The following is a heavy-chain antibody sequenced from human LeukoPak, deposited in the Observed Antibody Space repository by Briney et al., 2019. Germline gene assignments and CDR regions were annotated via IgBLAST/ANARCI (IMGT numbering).Heavy chain of an antibody. V-gene: IGHV3-66*01. CDR3: ARDTRSAAAGTRGSDY. CDR2: INSSGST. D-gene: IGHD6-13*01. CDR1: GFTASSNY. J-gene: IGHJ4*02. Sequence: RGSLRLSSAASGFTASSNYMSWVRQVPGEGLGCVSVINSSGSTYYADSVKERFTISRNNSKSTLYLQMNSLRAEDTAVYYCARDTRSAAAGTRGSDYWGQGTLVTVSS.